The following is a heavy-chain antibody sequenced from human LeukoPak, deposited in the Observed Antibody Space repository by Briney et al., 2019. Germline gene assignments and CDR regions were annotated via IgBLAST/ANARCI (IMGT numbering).Heavy chain of an antibody. CDR3: ARDRTYDFWSGYYTGENWFDP. D-gene: IGHD3-3*01. CDR2: MNPNSGNT. V-gene: IGHV1-8*01. CDR1: GYTFTSYD. J-gene: IGHJ5*02. Sequence: ASVKVSCKSSGYTFTSYDINWVRQATGQGLEWMGWMNPNSGNTGYAQKFQGRVTMTRNTSISTDYMELSSLRSEDTAAYYCARDRTYDFWSGYYTGENWFDPWGQGTLVTVSS.